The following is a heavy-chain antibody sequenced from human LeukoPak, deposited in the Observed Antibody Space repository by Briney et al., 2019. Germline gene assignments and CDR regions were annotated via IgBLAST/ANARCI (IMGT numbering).Heavy chain of an antibody. V-gene: IGHV3-30*04. CDR2: ISYDGSNK. CDR3: AKDRQGYCSGGSCYSRKNYYYYYGMDV. CDR1: GFTFSSYA. J-gene: IGHJ6*02. D-gene: IGHD2-15*01. Sequence: PGGSLRLSCAASGFTFSSYAMHWVRQAPGKGLEWVAVISYDGSNKYYADSVKGRFTISRDNSKNTLYLQMNSLRAEDTAVYYCAKDRQGYCSGGSCYSRKNYYYYYGMDVWGQGTTVTVSS.